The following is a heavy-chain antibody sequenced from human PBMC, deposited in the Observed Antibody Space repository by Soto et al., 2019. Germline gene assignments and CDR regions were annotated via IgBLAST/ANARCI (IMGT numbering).Heavy chain of an antibody. D-gene: IGHD2-2*01. V-gene: IGHV1-69*01. J-gene: IGHJ6*02. CDR1: GGTFSSYA. Sequence: QVQLVQSGAEVKKPGSSVKVSCKASGGTFSSYAISWVRQAPGQGLEWMGGIIPIFGTANYAQKFQGRVTITADESTSTAYMELSSLRSEDTAVYYCARPSRPKTQAYYYCGMDVWGQGTMVTVSS. CDR2: IIPIFGTA. CDR3: ARPSRPKTQAYYYCGMDV.